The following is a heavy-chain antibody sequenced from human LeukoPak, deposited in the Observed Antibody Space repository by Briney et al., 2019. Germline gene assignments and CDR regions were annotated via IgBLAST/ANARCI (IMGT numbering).Heavy chain of an antibody. CDR1: GGSISSYY. D-gene: IGHD1-26*01. CDR3: ARLSRGSYLSFDYFDY. J-gene: IGHJ4*02. CDR2: IYSSGST. V-gene: IGHV4-4*07. Sequence: SETLSLTCTVSGGSISSYYWSWIRQPAGKGLEWIGRIYSSGSTTYNPSLKSRVTMSVDTSKNQFSLKLSSVTAADTAVYYCARLSRGSYLSFDYFDYWGQGTLVTVSS.